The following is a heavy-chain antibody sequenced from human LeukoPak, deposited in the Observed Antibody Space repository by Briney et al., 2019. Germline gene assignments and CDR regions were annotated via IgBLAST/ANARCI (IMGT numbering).Heavy chain of an antibody. D-gene: IGHD2-2*01. CDR1: GFTFSNYE. CDR2: IRTAGSTI. Sequence: GGSLRLSCAASGFTFSNYEMNWVRQAPGKGLEWVSYIRTAGSTIYYADSVKGRFTISRGDANNSLYLQMNSLRAEDTAVYYCVRGGYCGSSICYSLNAFDIWGQGTTVTVSA. J-gene: IGHJ3*02. CDR3: VRGGYCGSSICYSLNAFDI. V-gene: IGHV3-48*03.